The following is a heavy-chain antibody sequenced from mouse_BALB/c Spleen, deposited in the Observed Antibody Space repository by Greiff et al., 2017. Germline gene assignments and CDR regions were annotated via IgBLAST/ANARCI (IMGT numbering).Heavy chain of an antibody. CDR1: GYTFTDYE. D-gene: IGHD4-1*01. CDR2: IDPETGGT. CDR3: AREGGLGWFAY. Sequence: LVESGAELVRPGASVTLSCKASGYTFTDYEMHWVKQTPVHGLEWIGAIDPETGGTAYNQKFKGKATLTADKSSSTAYMQLSSLTSEDSAVYFCAREGGLGWFAYWGQGTLVTVSA. V-gene: IGHV1-15*01. J-gene: IGHJ3*01.